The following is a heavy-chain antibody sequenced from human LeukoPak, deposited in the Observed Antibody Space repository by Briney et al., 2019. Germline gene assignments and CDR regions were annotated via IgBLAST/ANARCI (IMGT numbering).Heavy chain of an antibody. V-gene: IGHV1-58*02. Sequence: GASVKVSCKASGFTFTSSAMQWVRQARGQRVEWIGWIVVGSGNTNYAQKFQERVTITRDMSTSTAYMELSSLRSEDTAVYYCAAVSYGGNPNPVDYWGQGTLVTVSS. CDR2: IVVGSGNT. J-gene: IGHJ4*02. CDR1: GFTFTSSA. D-gene: IGHD4-23*01. CDR3: AAVSYGGNPNPVDY.